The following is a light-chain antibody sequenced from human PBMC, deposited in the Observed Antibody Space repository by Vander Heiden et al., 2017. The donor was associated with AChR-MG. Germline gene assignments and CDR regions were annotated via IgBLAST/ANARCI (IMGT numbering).Light chain of an antibody. J-gene: IGLJ1*01. CDR2: GNS. Sequence: QSVLTPPPSVSGAPGQRVTISCTGSSSNIGAGYDVHWYQQLPGTAPKLLIYGNSNRPSGVPDRFSGSKSGTSASLAITGLQAEDEADYYCQSYDSSLSGPWVFGTGTKVTVL. V-gene: IGLV1-40*01. CDR3: QSYDSSLSGPWV. CDR1: SSNIGAGYD.